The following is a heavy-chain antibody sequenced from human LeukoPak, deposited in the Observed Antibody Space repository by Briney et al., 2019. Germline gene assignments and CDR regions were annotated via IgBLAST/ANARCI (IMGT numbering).Heavy chain of an antibody. J-gene: IGHJ4*02. CDR2: ITESGGGT. CDR1: GFTFSSFP. V-gene: IGHV3-23*01. CDR3: AKDRQPYSSSNPIDY. D-gene: IGHD6-6*01. Sequence: GGSLRLSCVASGFTFSSFPMSWVRQAPGKGLEWVSGITESGGGTYYADSVKGRFTISRYNSKNTLYLQMNSLRAEDTAVYYCAKDRQPYSSSNPIDYWGQGTLVTVSS.